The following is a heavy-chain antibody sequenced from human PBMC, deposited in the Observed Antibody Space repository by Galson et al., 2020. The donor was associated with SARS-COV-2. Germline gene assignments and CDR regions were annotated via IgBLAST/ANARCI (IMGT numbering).Heavy chain of an antibody. CDR3: ARHSSSLDAFEI. CDR2: ISAYNGNT. D-gene: IGHD6-13*01. CDR1: GYTFTSYG. Sequence: ASVKVSCKASGYTFTSYGISWVRQAPGQGLEWMGWISAYNGNTNYAQKLQGRVTMTTDTSTSTAYMELRSLSSDDTAVYYCARHSSSLDAFEIWGQGTMVTVSS. V-gene: IGHV1-18*01. J-gene: IGHJ3*02.